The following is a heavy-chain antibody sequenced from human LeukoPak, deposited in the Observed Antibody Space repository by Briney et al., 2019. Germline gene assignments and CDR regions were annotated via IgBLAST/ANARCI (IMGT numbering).Heavy chain of an antibody. D-gene: IGHD3-22*01. Sequence: GGSLRLSCAASGFTFSDHYMDWVRQAPGKGLEWVGRTRNKANSYTTEYAASVKGRFTISRDDSKNSLYLQMNSLKTEDTAVYYCARGPSYYDSSGYYFYFDYWGQGTLVTVSS. J-gene: IGHJ4*02. CDR2: TRNKANSYTT. CDR3: ARGPSYYDSSGYYFYFDY. V-gene: IGHV3-72*01. CDR1: GFTFSDHY.